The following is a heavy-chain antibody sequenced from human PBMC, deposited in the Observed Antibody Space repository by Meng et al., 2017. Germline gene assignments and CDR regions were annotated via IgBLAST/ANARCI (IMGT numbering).Heavy chain of an antibody. CDR1: GFTFSSYE. J-gene: IGHJ6*02. Sequence: GESLKISCAASGFTFSSYEMNWVRQAPGKGLEGVSYISSSGSTIYYADSVKGRFTISRDNAKNSLYLQMNSLRAEDTAVYYCARSLYSSSWYIPLNYYGMDVWGQGTTVTVSS. CDR2: ISSSGSTI. D-gene: IGHD6-13*01. CDR3: ARSLYSSSWYIPLNYYGMDV. V-gene: IGHV3-48*03.